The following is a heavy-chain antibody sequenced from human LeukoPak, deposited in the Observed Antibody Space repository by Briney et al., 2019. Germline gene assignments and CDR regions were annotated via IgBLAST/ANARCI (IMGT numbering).Heavy chain of an antibody. J-gene: IGHJ5*02. Sequence: PSETLSLTCTVSGGSISSYYWGWIRQPPGKGLEWIGYIYYSGSTNYNPSLKSRVTISVDTSKNQFSLKLSSVTAADTAVYYCARDGYSSSSERFDPWGQGTLVTVSS. CDR2: IYYSGST. D-gene: IGHD6-6*01. V-gene: IGHV4-59*01. CDR1: GGSISSYY. CDR3: ARDGYSSSSERFDP.